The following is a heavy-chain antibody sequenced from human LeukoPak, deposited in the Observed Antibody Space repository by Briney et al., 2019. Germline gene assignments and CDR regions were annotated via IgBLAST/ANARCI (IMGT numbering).Heavy chain of an antibody. Sequence: GGSLRLSCAASGFRFSTYWMSWVRQAPGKGLEWVANIKQDGREKYYVDSMKGRFTISRDNAKNSLYLQMNSLRAEDMALYYCARDYLGGYPDAFDIWGQGTMVIVS. J-gene: IGHJ3*02. CDR1: GFRFSTYW. CDR3: ARDYLGGYPDAFDI. CDR2: IKQDGREK. D-gene: IGHD3-22*01. V-gene: IGHV3-7*01.